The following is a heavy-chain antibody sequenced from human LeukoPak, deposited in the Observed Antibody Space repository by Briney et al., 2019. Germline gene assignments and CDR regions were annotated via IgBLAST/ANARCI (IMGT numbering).Heavy chain of an antibody. CDR3: TRGSLKSDFWSGYSQLFDY. V-gene: IGHV3-49*04. CDR2: IRSKAYGWTT. D-gene: IGHD3-3*01. CDR1: GFTFGDYA. Sequence: GGSLRLSCTASGFTFGDYAMSWVRQAPGKGLEWVGFIRSKAYGWTTEYAASVKGRFTISRDDSNSIAYLQMNSLKTEDTAVYYCTRGSLKSDFWSGYSQLFDYWGQGTLVTVSS. J-gene: IGHJ4*02.